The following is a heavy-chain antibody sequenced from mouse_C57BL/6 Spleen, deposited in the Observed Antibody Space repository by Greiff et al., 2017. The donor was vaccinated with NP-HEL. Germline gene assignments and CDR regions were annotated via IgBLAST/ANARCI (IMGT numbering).Heavy chain of an antibody. CDR2: INPDSSTI. CDR1: GVDFSRYW. CDR3: ARRAKENYFDY. J-gene: IGHJ2*01. Sequence: CAASGVDFSRYWMSWVRRAPGKGLEWIGEINPDSSTINYAPSLKDKFIISRDNAKNTLYLQMSKVRSEDTALYYCARRAKENYFDYWGQGTTLTVSS. V-gene: IGHV4-1*01. D-gene: IGHD3-3*01.